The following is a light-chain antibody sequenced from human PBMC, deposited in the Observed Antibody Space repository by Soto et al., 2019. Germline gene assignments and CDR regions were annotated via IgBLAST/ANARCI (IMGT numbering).Light chain of an antibody. CDR1: QSVSSSY. J-gene: IGKJ4*01. CDR3: QHYDSLPLP. CDR2: GAS. Sequence: ILLTQSPGTLSLSPGQRATLSCRPSQSVSSSYLACYQHKPGQAPRLLIHGASNRATGIPDRFSGSGSGTDFTLTITRLEPEDFAVYFCQHYDSLPLPFGGGTKVDIK. V-gene: IGKV3-20*01.